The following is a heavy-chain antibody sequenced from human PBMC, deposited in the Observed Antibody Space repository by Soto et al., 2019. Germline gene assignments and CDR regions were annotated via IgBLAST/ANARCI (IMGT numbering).Heavy chain of an antibody. D-gene: IGHD3-16*01. J-gene: IGHJ6*03. V-gene: IGHV3-21*01. CDR1: GFTFSSYS. CDR2: ISSSGSYI. CDR3: ARSLGGYYYYMDV. Sequence: EVQLVESGGGLVKPGGSLRLSCAASGFTFSSYSMNWVRQAPGKGLEWVSSISSSGSYIVYADSVKGRFTISRHNAKNSLYLQINSLRAGDPAVYYCARSLGGYYYYMDVWGKGSTVPVS.